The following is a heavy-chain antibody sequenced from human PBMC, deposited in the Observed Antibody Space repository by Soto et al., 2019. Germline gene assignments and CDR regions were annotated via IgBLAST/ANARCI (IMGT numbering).Heavy chain of an antibody. V-gene: IGHV3-48*02. CDR1: GFTLSDYN. J-gene: IGHJ6*02. CDR2: ISRSSRTR. CDR3: ARDCEKGYGMDV. Sequence: GGSLRLSCAASGFTLSDYNMDWVRQAPGKGLEWVSYISRSSRTRYYADSVKGRFTISRDNAKNSLYLQMNSLRDEDTAVYYCARDCEKGYGMDVWGQGTTVTVS.